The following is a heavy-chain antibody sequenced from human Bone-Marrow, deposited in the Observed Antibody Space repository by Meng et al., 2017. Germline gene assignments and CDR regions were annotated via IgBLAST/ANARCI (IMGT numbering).Heavy chain of an antibody. CDR3: ATRGNPYLNC. CDR1: GYTLSRDG. J-gene: IGHJ4*02. CDR2: INTYNGKT. V-gene: IGHV1-18*01. Sequence: LVQAGAEVKKPGASVQVSCEASGYTLSRDGFSWVRQAPGQGLEWLGWINTYNGKTDYAQKFQGRITMTTDTFTSTAYMELRNLRSDDTAVYYCATRGNPYLNCWGQGTLVTVSS.